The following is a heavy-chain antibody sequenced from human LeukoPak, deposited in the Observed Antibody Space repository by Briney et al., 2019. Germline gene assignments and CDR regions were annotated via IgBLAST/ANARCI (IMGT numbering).Heavy chain of an antibody. CDR3: ARGSSVWYYAFDI. D-gene: IGHD6-19*01. V-gene: IGHV3-7*03. J-gene: IGHJ3*02. CDR1: GFTFSSHW. Sequence: PGGSLRLSCAASGFTFSSHWMNWVRQAPGKGLEWVANIKQDGSEKYYVDFVKGRFTISRDNAKGSLYPQMNSLRAEDTAVYYCARGSSVWYYAFDIWGQGTMVTVSS. CDR2: IKQDGSEK.